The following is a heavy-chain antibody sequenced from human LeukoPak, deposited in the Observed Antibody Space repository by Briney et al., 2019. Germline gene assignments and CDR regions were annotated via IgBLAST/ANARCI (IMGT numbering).Heavy chain of an antibody. CDR2: ISGSGGST. D-gene: IGHD5-18*01. V-gene: IGHV3-23*01. CDR1: GFTFSSQA. Sequence: GGSLRLSCAASGFTFSSQAVSWVRQAPGKGREWVSGISGSGGSTYYADSVKGRFTISRDNSKNTLYLQMNSLRAEDTAVYYCAKDGGYIWNVRGGFFDYWGQGTLVTVSS. CDR3: AKDGGYIWNVRGGFFDY. J-gene: IGHJ4*02.